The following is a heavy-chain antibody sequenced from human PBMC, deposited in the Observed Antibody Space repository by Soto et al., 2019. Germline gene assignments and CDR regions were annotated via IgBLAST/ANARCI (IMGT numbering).Heavy chain of an antibody. D-gene: IGHD3-10*01. CDR1: GYSFTTYP. J-gene: IGHJ6*02. V-gene: IGHV5-51*01. Sequence: XESLKISCKGSGYSFTTYPIALVRQTPGKGLEWLGIIYPDDSDTRYSPSFQGQVTLSADKSITTAYLQWSSLKASDSAMYYCARRYGPGGMDVWGQGTTVTSP. CDR2: IYPDDSDT. CDR3: ARRYGPGGMDV.